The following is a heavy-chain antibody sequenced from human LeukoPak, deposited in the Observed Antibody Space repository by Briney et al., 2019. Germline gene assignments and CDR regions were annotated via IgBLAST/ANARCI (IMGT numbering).Heavy chain of an antibody. V-gene: IGHV3-33*01. J-gene: IGHJ6*02. CDR2: LWYDGSNK. CDR3: ASPHYGGNYYYGMDV. CDR1: GFIFSSYG. D-gene: IGHD4-23*01. Sequence: PGGSLRLSCAASGFIFSSYGMHWVRQAPGKGLEWVAILWYDGSNKYYADSVKGRFTVSRDNSKNTLYLQMNSLRAEDTAVYYCASPHYGGNYYYGMDVWGQGTTVTVSS.